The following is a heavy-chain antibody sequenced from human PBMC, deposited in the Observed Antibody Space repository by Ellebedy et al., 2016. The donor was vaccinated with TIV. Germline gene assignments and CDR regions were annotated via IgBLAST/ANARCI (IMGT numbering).Heavy chain of an antibody. D-gene: IGHD1-26*01. CDR1: GFTFSSYG. Sequence: GGSLRLXXAASGFTFSSYGMHWVRQAPGKGLEWVAVIWYDGSNKYYADSVKGRFTISRDNSKNTLYLQMNSLRAEDTAVYYCARDVTTWHGGGFDIWGRGTTVTVSS. CDR2: IWYDGSNK. J-gene: IGHJ3*02. V-gene: IGHV3-33*01. CDR3: ARDVTTWHGGGFDI.